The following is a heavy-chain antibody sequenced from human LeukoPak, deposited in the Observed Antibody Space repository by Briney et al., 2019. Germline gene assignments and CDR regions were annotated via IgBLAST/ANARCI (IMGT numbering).Heavy chain of an antibody. CDR1: GFIFSRYW. CDR2: INQDESER. V-gene: IGHV3-7*03. Sequence: PGGSLRLSCATSGFIFSRYWMSWVRQAPGKGLEWVANINQDESERNYVDSVKGRFTISRDNAKNSLDLQMNSLRAEDTAVYYCAKDLYTSRYACCFDYWGQGTLVTVSS. D-gene: IGHD6-13*01. CDR3: AKDLYTSRYACCFDY. J-gene: IGHJ4*02.